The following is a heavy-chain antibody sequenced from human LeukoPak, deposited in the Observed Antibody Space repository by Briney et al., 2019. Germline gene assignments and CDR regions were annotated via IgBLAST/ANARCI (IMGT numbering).Heavy chain of an antibody. CDR3: AKNADYYGSGSYAQGYYGMDV. CDR1: GFTFSSYG. CDR2: ISYGGSNK. Sequence: GRSLRLSCAASGFTFSSYGMHWVRQAPGKGLEWVAVISYGGSNKYYADSVKGRFTTSRDNSKNTLYLQMNSLRAEDTAVYYCAKNADYYGSGSYAQGYYGMDVWGKGTTVTVSS. D-gene: IGHD3-10*01. J-gene: IGHJ6*04. V-gene: IGHV3-30*18.